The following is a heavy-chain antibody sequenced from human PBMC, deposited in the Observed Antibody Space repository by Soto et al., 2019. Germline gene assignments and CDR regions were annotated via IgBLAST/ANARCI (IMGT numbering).Heavy chain of an antibody. V-gene: IGHV4-39*01. CDR3: RRSSRYSMDV. J-gene: IGHJ6*02. D-gene: IGHD6-13*01. CDR1: GDSIRSSSY. Sequence: SETLSLTCTVSGDSIRSSSYWGGIRQPPGEGLEWIGSIYSTGNTYYNPSLKSQVTISVDTSKNQFSLNVISVTDADTAVYYCRRSSRYSMDVWGQGTTVTVSS. CDR2: IYSTGNT.